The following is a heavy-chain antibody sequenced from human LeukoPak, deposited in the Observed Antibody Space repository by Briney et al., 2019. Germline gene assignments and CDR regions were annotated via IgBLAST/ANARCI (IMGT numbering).Heavy chain of an antibody. J-gene: IGHJ4*02. CDR3: ARDHVYNWNGYFDC. Sequence: PGGSLRLSCAASGFTFSSYAMSWVRQAPGKGLEWVSAISGSGGSTYYADSVKGRFTISRDNSKNTLYLQMNSLRADDTAVYYCARDHVYNWNGYFDCWGQGTLVTVSS. CDR2: ISGSGGST. CDR1: GFTFSSYA. D-gene: IGHD1-20*01. V-gene: IGHV3-23*01.